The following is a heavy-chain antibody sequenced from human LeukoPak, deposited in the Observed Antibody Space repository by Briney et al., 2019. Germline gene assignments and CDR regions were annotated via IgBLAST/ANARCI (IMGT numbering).Heavy chain of an antibody. CDR1: AYTFTNYG. CDR3: ASGFVGGYDSNLDY. J-gene: IGHJ4*02. Sequence: GAAVKVSCTASAYTFTNYGISCVRQATGQALDWMGWNSAHNGNTKYAQKRQGRVTRTTDTTTSTAYMELRSLRSDDTSVYYCASGFVGGYDSNLDYWGQGTLVTVSS. D-gene: IGHD5-12*01. CDR2: NSAHNGNT. V-gene: IGHV1-18*01.